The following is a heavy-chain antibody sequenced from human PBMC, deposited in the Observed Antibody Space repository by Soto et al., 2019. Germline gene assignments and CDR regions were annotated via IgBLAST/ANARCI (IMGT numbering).Heavy chain of an antibody. D-gene: IGHD6-13*01. CDR1: GYTFTGYY. CDR3: ATTPAIAAAGTYFDY. Sequence: ASVKVSCKASGYTFTGYYMHWVRQAPGQGLEWMGGIIPIFGTANYAQKFQGRVTITADESTSTAYMELSSLRSEDTAVYYCATTPAIAAAGTYFDYWGQGTLVTVSS. CDR2: IIPIFGTA. J-gene: IGHJ4*02. V-gene: IGHV1-69*13.